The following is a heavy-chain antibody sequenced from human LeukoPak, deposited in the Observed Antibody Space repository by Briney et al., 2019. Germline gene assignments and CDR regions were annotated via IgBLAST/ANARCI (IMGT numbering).Heavy chain of an antibody. CDR3: ARRDYAHENWFDP. Sequence: GESLKISCKGSGSSFTSYWIGWVRPLPGKGLEWMGIIYPGDSDTRYSPSFQGQVTISADKSISTAYLQWSSLKASDTAMYYCARRDYAHENWFDPWGQGTLVTVSS. CDR1: GSSFTSYW. CDR2: IYPGDSDT. J-gene: IGHJ5*02. V-gene: IGHV5-51*01. D-gene: IGHD4-17*01.